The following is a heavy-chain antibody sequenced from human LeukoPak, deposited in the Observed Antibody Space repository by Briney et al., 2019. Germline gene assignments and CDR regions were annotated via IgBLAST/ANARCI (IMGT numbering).Heavy chain of an antibody. CDR3: ARAYEYGWFDP. J-gene: IGHJ5*02. CDR2: VNPKSGAT. CDR1: GYTFTDYY. D-gene: IGHD4/OR15-4a*01. V-gene: IGHV1-2*02. Sequence: GASVRVSCKASGYTFTDYYLHWLRQAPGQGLEWMEWVNPKSGATNYAQRFQGRVTMTWQTSISTGNMELSSLRSDDTAVYYCARAYEYGWFDPWGQGTLVTVSS.